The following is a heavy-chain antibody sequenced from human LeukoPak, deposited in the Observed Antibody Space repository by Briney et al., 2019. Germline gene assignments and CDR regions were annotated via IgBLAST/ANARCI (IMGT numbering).Heavy chain of an antibody. J-gene: IGHJ4*02. CDR3: ASSHDDLLVVPAAMTY. Sequence: GGSLRLSCAASRFTFSSYSMNWVRQAPGKGLEWVSSISSSSSYIYYADSVKGRFTISRDNAKNSLYLQMNSLRAEDTAVYYCASSHDDLLVVPAAMTYWGQGTLVTVSS. CDR1: RFTFSSYS. CDR2: ISSSSSYI. V-gene: IGHV3-21*01. D-gene: IGHD2-2*01.